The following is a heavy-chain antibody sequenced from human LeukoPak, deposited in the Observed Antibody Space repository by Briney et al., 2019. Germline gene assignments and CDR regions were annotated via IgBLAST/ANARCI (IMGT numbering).Heavy chain of an antibody. CDR3: AREPPGY. CDR1: GGSVTSGNYY. V-gene: IGHV4-61*02. Sequence: SETLSLTCTVSGGSVTSGNYYWNWIRQPAGKGLEWIGRIYTNGGASYNPSLKSRVTISIDAYKNQFSLKLSSVTAADTAVYYCAREPPGYWGQGILVTVSS. CDR2: IYTNGGA. J-gene: IGHJ4*02.